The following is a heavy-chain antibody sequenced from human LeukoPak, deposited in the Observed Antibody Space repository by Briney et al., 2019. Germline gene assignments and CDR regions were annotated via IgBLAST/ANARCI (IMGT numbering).Heavy chain of an antibody. V-gene: IGHV1-18*01. CDR1: GYTFTSYG. D-gene: IGHD5-24*01. Sequence: GASVKVSFKASGYTFTSYGISWVRQAPGQGLEWMGWITAYNDNTNYAQKLQGRVTMTTDKSTSTAYMELSSLRSEDTAVYYCARGGRWLQLMGDNWFDPWGQGTLVTVSS. CDR2: ITAYNDNT. J-gene: IGHJ5*02. CDR3: ARGGRWLQLMGDNWFDP.